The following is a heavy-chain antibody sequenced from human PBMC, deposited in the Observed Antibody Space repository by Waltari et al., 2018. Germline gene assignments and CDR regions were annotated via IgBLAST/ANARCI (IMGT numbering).Heavy chain of an antibody. Sequence: PGQGLELMGIINPRGGNTSYAQKFQGRVTMTRYTSTRTVYMELSRLRSEDTAVYYCARGKAVAATGWFDPWGQGTLVTVSA. J-gene: IGHJ5*02. D-gene: IGHD6-19*01. CDR2: INPRGGNT. V-gene: IGHV1-46*01. CDR3: ARGKAVAATGWFDP.